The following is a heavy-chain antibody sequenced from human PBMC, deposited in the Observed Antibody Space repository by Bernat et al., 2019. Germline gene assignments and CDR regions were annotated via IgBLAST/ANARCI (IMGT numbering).Heavy chain of an antibody. J-gene: IGHJ3*02. CDR2: ISSSSTYI. V-gene: IGHV3-21*01. CDR3: ARNYDVLSGYYNAFDI. D-gene: IGHD3-9*01. Sequence: EVQLVESGGGLVRPGGSLRLSCAASGFTFSSYSMNWVRQAPGEGLEWVSSISSSSTYIYYADSVMGRLTISRDNAKNSLYMQMSSLRAEDTAVYYCARNYDVLSGYYNAFDIWGQGTMVTVSS. CDR1: GFTFSSYS.